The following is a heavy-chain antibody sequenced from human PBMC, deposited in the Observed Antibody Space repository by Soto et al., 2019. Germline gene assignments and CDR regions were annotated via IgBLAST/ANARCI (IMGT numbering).Heavy chain of an antibody. CDR3: ARGCVYPRSYERPRTGFDP. V-gene: IGHV4-31*03. J-gene: IGHJ5*02. Sequence: PSETLSLTCTVSGGSISSGGYYWSWIRQHPGKGLEWIGYIYYSGSTYYNPSLKSRVTISVDTSKNQFSLKLSSVTAADTAVYYCARGCVYPRSYERPRTGFDPWGQETLVTVSS. CDR1: GGSISSGGYY. D-gene: IGHD1-1*01. CDR2: IYYSGST.